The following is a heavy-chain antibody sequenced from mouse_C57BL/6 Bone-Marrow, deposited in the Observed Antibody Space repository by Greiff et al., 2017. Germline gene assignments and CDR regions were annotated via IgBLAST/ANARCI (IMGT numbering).Heavy chain of an antibody. Sequence: QVQLQQPGAELVKPGASVKMSCKASGYTFTSYWITWVKQRPGQGLEWIGDIYPGSGSTNYNEKFKSKATLTVDTSSSTAYMQLSSLTSEDSAVYYCARGYYSNYLFAYWGQGTLVTVSA. CDR1: GYTFTSYW. D-gene: IGHD2-5*01. CDR3: ARGYYSNYLFAY. J-gene: IGHJ3*01. V-gene: IGHV1-55*01. CDR2: IYPGSGST.